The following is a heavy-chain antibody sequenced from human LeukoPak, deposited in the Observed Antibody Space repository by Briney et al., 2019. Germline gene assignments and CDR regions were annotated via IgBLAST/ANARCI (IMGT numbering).Heavy chain of an antibody. V-gene: IGHV4-39*01. CDR2: IYYSGST. CDR1: GGSISSSRYY. D-gene: IGHD2-2*01. J-gene: IGHJ4*02. Sequence: SETLSLTCTVSGGSISSSRYYWGWIRQPPGKGLEWIGSIYYSGSTYYNPSLKSRVTISVDTSKNQFSLKLSSVTAADTAVYYCARSYYYATNDYWGQGTLVTVSS. CDR3: ARSYYYATNDY.